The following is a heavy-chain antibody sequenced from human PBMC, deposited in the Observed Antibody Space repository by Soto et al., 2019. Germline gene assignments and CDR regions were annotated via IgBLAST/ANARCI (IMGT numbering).Heavy chain of an antibody. V-gene: IGHV1-18*04. Sequence: ASVKVSCKASGYTFTSYGISWVRQAPGQGLEWMGWIGAYNGNTNYAQKLQGRVTMTTDTSTSTAYMELRSLRSDDTAVYYCARDLMIVVVITTSYYYGMDVWGQGTTVTVSS. CDR1: GYTFTSYG. CDR2: IGAYNGNT. CDR3: ARDLMIVVVITTSYYYGMDV. D-gene: IGHD3-22*01. J-gene: IGHJ6*02.